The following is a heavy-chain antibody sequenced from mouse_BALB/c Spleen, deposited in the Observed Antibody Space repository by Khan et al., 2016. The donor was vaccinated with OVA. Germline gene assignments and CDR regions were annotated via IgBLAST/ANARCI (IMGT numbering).Heavy chain of an antibody. D-gene: IGHD1-2*01. CDR1: GYTFTDFN. J-gene: IGHJ3*01. Sequence: VQLQQSGPELVKPGASVKISCKAPGYTFTDFNLDWVKQSHGKSLEWIGYIFPNNGGTGYNQKFKTKATLTVDNFSSTAYMELRSLTSEDSAVYYCARSGYGSFGYWGQGTLVTVSA. CDR3: ARSGYGSFGY. V-gene: IGHV1S29*02. CDR2: IFPNNGGT.